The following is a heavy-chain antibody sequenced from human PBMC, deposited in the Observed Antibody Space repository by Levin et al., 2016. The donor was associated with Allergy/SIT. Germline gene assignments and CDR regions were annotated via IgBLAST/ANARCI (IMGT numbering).Heavy chain of an antibody. CDR1: GGSLTSIA. CDR3: ARGTNFGSGVDGVDV. Sequence: SVKVSCKASGGSLTSIAISWVRQAPGQGLEWMGRIIPIVGVGNYAQRFQGRLRITADKSTTTAYMELSSLRSEDTAVYYCARGTNFGSGVDGVDVWGQGTRVIVS. CDR2: IIPIVGVG. D-gene: IGHD3-10*01. V-gene: IGHV1-69*04. J-gene: IGHJ6*02.